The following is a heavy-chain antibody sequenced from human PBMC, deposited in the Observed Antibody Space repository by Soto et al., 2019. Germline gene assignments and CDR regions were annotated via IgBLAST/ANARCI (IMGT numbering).Heavy chain of an antibody. D-gene: IGHD2-15*01. V-gene: IGHV4-34*01. CDR1: GGSFSGYY. J-gene: IGHJ4*02. CDR3: ARGPRVAATRAYFDY. CDR2: INHSGST. Sequence: QVQLQQWGAGLLKTSETLSLTCAVYGGSFSGYYWSWIRQPPGKGLEWIGEINHSGSTNYNPSLKSRVTISVDTSKNQFSLKLSSVTAADTAVYYCARGPRVAATRAYFDYWGQGTLVTVSS.